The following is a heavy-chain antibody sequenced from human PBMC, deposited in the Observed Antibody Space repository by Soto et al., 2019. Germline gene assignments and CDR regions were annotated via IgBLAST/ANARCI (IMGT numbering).Heavy chain of an antibody. V-gene: IGHV4-34*01. CDR3: ARHFSVDYFDY. J-gene: IGHJ4*02. Sequence: SETLSLTCAVYGGSFSGYYWSWIRQPPGKGLEWIGEINHSGSTNYNPSLKSRVTISVDTSKNQFSLKLSSVTAADTAVYYCARHFSVDYFDYWGQGALVTGSS. CDR2: INHSGST. CDR1: GGSFSGYY.